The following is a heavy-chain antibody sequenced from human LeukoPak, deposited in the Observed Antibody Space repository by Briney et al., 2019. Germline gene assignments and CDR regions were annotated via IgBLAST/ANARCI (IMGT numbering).Heavy chain of an antibody. V-gene: IGHV4-59*08. D-gene: IGHD1-26*01. CDR2: IYYSGST. J-gene: IGHJ4*02. CDR3: GGGSYGRGYFDY. Sequence: SETLSLTCTVSGGSISSYYWSWIRQPPGKGLEWIGYIYYSGSTNYNPSLKSRVTISVDTSKNQFSLKLSSVTAADTAVYHCGGGSYGRGYFDYWGQGTLVTVSS. CDR1: GGSISSYY.